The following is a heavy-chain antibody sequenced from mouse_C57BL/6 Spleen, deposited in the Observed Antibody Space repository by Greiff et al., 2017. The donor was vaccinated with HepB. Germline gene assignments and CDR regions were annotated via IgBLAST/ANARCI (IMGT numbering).Heavy chain of an antibody. Sequence: EVQRVESGPGLVKPSQSLSLTCSVTGYSITSGYYWNWIRQFPGNKLEWMGYISYDGSNNYNPSLKNRISITRDTSKNQFFLKLNSVTTEDTATYYCARDGGNYWYFDVWGTGTTVTVSS. CDR3: ARDGGNYWYFDV. D-gene: IGHD1-1*02. V-gene: IGHV3-6*01. CDR1: GYSITSGYY. J-gene: IGHJ1*03. CDR2: ISYDGSN.